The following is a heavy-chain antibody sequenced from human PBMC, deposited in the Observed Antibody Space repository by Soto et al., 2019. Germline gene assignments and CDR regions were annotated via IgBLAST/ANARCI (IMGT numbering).Heavy chain of an antibody. J-gene: IGHJ6*03. CDR3: ARGRRGYSFAYYYYYMDV. CDR1: GGSFSGYY. CDR2: INHSGST. D-gene: IGHD5-18*01. Sequence: SETLSLTCAVYGGSFSGYYWSWIRQPPGKGLEWIGEINHSGSTNYNPSLKSRVTISVDTSKNQFSLKLSSVTAADTAVYYCARGRRGYSFAYYYYYMDVWGKGTTVTVSS. V-gene: IGHV4-34*01.